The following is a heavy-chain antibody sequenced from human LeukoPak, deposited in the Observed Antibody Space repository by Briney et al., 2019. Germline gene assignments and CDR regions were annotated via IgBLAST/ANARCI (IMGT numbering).Heavy chain of an antibody. Sequence: PGGSLRLSCAASGFTFDDYAMHWVRQAPGKGLEWVSGISWNSGSIGYADSVKGRFTISRDNAKNSLYLQMNSLRAEDTAVYYCAKDPYSSSWSFDYWGQGTLVTVSS. V-gene: IGHV3-9*01. D-gene: IGHD6-13*01. CDR1: GFTFDDYA. CDR2: ISWNSGSI. CDR3: AKDPYSSSWSFDY. J-gene: IGHJ4*02.